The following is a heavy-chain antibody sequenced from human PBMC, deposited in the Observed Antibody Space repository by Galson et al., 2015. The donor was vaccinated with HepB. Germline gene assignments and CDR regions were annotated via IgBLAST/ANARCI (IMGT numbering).Heavy chain of an antibody. D-gene: IGHD5-18*01. CDR1: GFTFSSYT. V-gene: IGHV3-30-3*01. CDR2: ISYDGSNK. J-gene: IGHJ3*02. Sequence: SLRLSCAASGFTFSSYTMHWVRQAPGKGLEWVAVISYDGSNKYYADSVKGRFTISRDNSKNTLYLQMNSLRAEDTAVYYCARGLRERKRDTAMVLGTFDIWGQGTMVTVSS. CDR3: ARGLRERKRDTAMVLGTFDI.